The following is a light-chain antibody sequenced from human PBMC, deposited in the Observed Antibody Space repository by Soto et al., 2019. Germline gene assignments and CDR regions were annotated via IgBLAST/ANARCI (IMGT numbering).Light chain of an antibody. Sequence: EIVMTQSPATLSVSPGERATLSCRASQSASGNLAWYQQKPGQAPRLLIYGASTRANGIPARISGSGSGTEFTLTISSLQSEDFAVYYCQQYNKGPLTFGGGTKVQI. CDR1: QSASGN. J-gene: IGKJ4*01. CDR2: GAS. V-gene: IGKV3-15*01. CDR3: QQYNKGPLT.